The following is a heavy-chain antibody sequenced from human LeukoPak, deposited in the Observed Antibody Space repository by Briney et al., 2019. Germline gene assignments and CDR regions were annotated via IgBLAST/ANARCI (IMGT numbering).Heavy chain of an antibody. Sequence: GASVKVSCKASGYTFTGYYMHWVRQAPGQGLEWMGIINPSGGSTSYAQKFQGRVTMARDMSTSTVYMELSSLRSEDTAVYYCARDPYSLGATLAAFPPDYWGQGTLVTVSS. V-gene: IGHV1-46*01. D-gene: IGHD1-26*01. CDR3: ARDPYSLGATLAAFPPDY. CDR2: INPSGGST. J-gene: IGHJ4*02. CDR1: GYTFTGYY.